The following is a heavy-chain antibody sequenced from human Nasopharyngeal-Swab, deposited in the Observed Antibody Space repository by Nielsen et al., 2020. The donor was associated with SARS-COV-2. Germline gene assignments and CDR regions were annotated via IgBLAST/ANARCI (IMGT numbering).Heavy chain of an antibody. V-gene: IGHV1-69*13. CDR1: GGTFSSYA. CDR3: AREHIVVVVAATPIHYYYGMDV. CDR2: IIPIFGTA. D-gene: IGHD2-15*01. J-gene: IGHJ6*02. Sequence: SVKVSCKASGGTFSSYAISWVRQAPGQGLEWMGGIIPIFGTANYAQKFQGRVTITADESTSTAYMELSSLRSEDTAVYYCAREHIVVVVAATPIHYYYGMDVWGQGTTVTV.